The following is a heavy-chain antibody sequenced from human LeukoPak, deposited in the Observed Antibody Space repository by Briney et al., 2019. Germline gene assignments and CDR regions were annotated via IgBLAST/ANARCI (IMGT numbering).Heavy chain of an antibody. V-gene: IGHV4-39*07. CDR3: VGSLAAAGNFDY. CDR1: GGSFSSGDYY. D-gene: IGHD6-13*01. Sequence: PSETLSLTCTLSGGSFSSGDYYWPWIRQPPGKGLEWIASIYYNGNTYYNPSLKSRVTISVDTSKNQFSLKLSSVTAADTAVYYCVGSLAAAGNFDYWGQGTLVTVSS. J-gene: IGHJ4*02. CDR2: IYYNGNT.